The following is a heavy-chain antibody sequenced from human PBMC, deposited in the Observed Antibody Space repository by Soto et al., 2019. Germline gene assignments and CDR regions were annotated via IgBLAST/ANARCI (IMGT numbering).Heavy chain of an antibody. Sequence: GGSLRLSCEASGLRFDYLGMTWVRQAPGKGLEWVSFISSSASYIYYADSVKGRFTVSRDNAKKSLNLQMNSLRAEDTAVYYCARSRSHWLASDSWGQGT. V-gene: IGHV3-21*01. J-gene: IGHJ4*02. CDR1: GLRFDYLG. CDR2: ISSSASYI. CDR3: ARSRSHWLASDS. D-gene: IGHD6-19*01.